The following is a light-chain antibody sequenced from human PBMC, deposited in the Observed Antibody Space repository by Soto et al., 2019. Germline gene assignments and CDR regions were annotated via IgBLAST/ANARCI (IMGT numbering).Light chain of an antibody. J-gene: IGKJ1*01. CDR3: QQYGQT. Sequence: ETVMTQSPATLSVSPGETATLSCRASQNVYTNLAWYQQKPGQAPRLVLYGASTRATGIPDRFSGSGSGTDFTLTISRLEPEDFAVYYCQQYGQTFGQGTKVDIK. CDR1: QNVYTN. V-gene: IGKV3D-15*01. CDR2: GAS.